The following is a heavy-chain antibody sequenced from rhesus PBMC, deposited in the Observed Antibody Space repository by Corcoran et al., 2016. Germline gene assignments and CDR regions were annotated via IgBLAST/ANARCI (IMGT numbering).Heavy chain of an antibody. V-gene: IGHV4S7*01. CDR3: ARVGISAGHQGDL. Sequence: QVQLQESGPGLVKPSETLSLTCAVYVGSLSNNYYWNWIRQPPGQGREWIGKIYGGSGNTYYNTSLKSRVSISKDTSKNQVSLKVSSVTAADTAVFYCARVGISAGHQGDLWGQGLLVTVSA. D-gene: IGHD6-13*01. J-gene: IGHJ4*01. CDR1: VGSLSNNYY. CDR2: IYGGSGNT.